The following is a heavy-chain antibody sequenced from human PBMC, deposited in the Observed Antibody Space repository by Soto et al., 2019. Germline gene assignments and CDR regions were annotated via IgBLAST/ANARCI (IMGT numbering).Heavy chain of an antibody. CDR3: ARYSYTGTYSGRLMDY. CDR2: LYTGTDT. Sequence: PGGSLRLSCAASGFTVSSSYLTWVRQAPGKGLEWVAILYTGTDTVYADSVKGRFTISRDSSKNTLYLQMHSLRAEDTAMYFCARYSYTGTYSGRLMDYWGQGSLVTVSS. CDR1: GFTVSSSY. D-gene: IGHD5-18*01. V-gene: IGHV3-53*01. J-gene: IGHJ4*02.